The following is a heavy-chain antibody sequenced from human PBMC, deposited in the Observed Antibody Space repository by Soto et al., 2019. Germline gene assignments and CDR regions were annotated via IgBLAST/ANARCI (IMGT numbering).Heavy chain of an antibody. CDR1: GFTFTSSA. J-gene: IGHJ6*02. CDR2: IVVGSGNT. D-gene: IGHD3-10*01. Sequence: QMQLVQSGPEVKKPGTSVKVSCKASGFTFTSSAVQWVRQARGQRLEWIGWIVVGSGNTNYAQKFQERVTITRDMSTSTAYMELSSLRSEDTAVYYCAAAEGTMVRGVIRAYYYYGRDVWGQGTTVTVSS. V-gene: IGHV1-58*01. CDR3: AAAEGTMVRGVIRAYYYYGRDV.